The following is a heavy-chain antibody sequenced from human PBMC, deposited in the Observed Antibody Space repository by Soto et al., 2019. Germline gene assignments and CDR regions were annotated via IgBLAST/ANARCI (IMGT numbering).Heavy chain of an antibody. V-gene: IGHV3-30*18. CDR2: ISYDGSNK. J-gene: IGHJ4*02. Sequence: GGSLRLSCAASGFTFSSYGMHLVRQAPGKGLEWVAVISYDGSNKYYADSVKGRFTISRDNSKNTLYLQMSSLRAEDTAVYYCAKDRARYCGGGSCYSIFDYWGQGTLVTVSS. D-gene: IGHD2-15*01. CDR1: GFTFSSYG. CDR3: AKDRARYCGGGSCYSIFDY.